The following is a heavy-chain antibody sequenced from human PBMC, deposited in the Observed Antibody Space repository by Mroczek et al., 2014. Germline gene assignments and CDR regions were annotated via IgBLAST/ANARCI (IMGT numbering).Heavy chain of an antibody. CDR2: IWYDGSNK. J-gene: IGHJ4*02. V-gene: IGHV3-33*01. CDR3: AREIAAAGTSRPYFDY. D-gene: IGHD6-13*01. CDR1: GFTFSSYG. Sequence: QVQLQESGGGVVQPGRSLRLSCAASGFTFSSYGMHWVRQAPGKGLEWVAVIWYDGSNKYYADSVKGRFTISRDNSKNTLYLQMNSLRAEDTAVYYCAREIAAAGTSRPYFDYWGQGTLVTVSS.